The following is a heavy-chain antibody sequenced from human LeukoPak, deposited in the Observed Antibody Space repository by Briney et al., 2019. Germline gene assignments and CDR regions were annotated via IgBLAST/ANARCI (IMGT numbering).Heavy chain of an antibody. Sequence: SETLSFNCSVSGGPVTEYYWSWLRQPPGKGLEWIGYTYHTGSTNYSPSLKSRVTMSVDASRNQFSLKRGSVTAADTAVYYCARDRGSTGYYYLDSWGQGILVTVSS. CDR3: ARDRGSTGYYYLDS. CDR1: GGPVTEYY. D-gene: IGHD1-26*01. CDR2: TYHTGST. V-gene: IGHV4-59*02. J-gene: IGHJ4*02.